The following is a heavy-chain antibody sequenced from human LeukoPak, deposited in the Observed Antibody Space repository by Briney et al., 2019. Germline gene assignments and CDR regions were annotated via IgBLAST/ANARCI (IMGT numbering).Heavy chain of an antibody. D-gene: IGHD2-15*01. CDR2: IWYDGSNK. Sequence: GGSLRLSCAASGFTFSSYGMHWDRQAPGEGLEWVAVIWYDGSNKYYADSVKGRFTISRDNSKNTLYLQMNSLRAEDTAVYYCARDYLGYCSGGSCYFAPLYYYYGMDVWGQGTTVTVSS. V-gene: IGHV3-33*01. J-gene: IGHJ6*02. CDR3: ARDYLGYCSGGSCYFAPLYYYYGMDV. CDR1: GFTFSSYG.